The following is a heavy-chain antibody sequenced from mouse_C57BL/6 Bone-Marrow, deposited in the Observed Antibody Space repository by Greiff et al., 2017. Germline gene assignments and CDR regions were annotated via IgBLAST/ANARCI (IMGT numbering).Heavy chain of an antibody. Sequence: QVQLKQPGAELVMPGASVKLSCKASGYTFTSYWMHWVKQRPGQGLEWIGEIDPSDSYTNYNQKFKGKSTLTVDKSSSTAYMQLSSLTSEDSAVYYCAREGLVQYYFDYWGQGTTLTVSS. J-gene: IGHJ2*01. CDR3: AREGLVQYYFDY. D-gene: IGHD1-1*02. CDR1: GYTFTSYW. V-gene: IGHV1-69*01. CDR2: IDPSDSYT.